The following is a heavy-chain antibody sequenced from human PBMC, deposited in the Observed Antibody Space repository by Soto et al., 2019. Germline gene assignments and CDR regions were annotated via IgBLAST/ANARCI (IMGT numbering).Heavy chain of an antibody. CDR3: ERVQEARCDYYYGMDV. J-gene: IGHJ6*02. CDR1: GGSISSYY. V-gene: IGHV4-59*01. CDR2: IYYSGST. Sequence: SETLSLTCTVSGGSISSYYWSWIRQPPGKGLEWIGYIYYSGSTNYNPSLKSRVTISVDTSKNQFSLKLSSVTAADTAVYYCERVQEARCDYYYGMDVWGQGTTVTVSS. D-gene: IGHD1-26*01.